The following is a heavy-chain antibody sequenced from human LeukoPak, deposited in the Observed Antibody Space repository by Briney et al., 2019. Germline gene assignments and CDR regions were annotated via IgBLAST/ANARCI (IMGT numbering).Heavy chain of an antibody. CDR2: ISTSSNYI. V-gene: IGHV3-21*01. J-gene: IGHJ4*02. CDR3: ARDNWIEAHYFDY. CDR1: GFTFSSYE. D-gene: IGHD1-20*01. Sequence: PGGSLRLSCAASGFTFSSYEMNWVRQAPGKGLEWVSFISTSSNYIYYADSVKGRFTISRDNAKNSLYLQMNSLRAEDTAVYYCARDNWIEAHYFDYWGQGTLVTVSS.